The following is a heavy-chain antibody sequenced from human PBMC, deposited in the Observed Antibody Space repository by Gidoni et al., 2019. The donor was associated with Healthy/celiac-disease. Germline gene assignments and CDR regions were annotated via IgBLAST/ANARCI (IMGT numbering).Heavy chain of an antibody. CDR2: INHSGST. J-gene: IGHJ3*02. CDR3: AFPWDGYNPRGDAFDI. V-gene: IGHV4-34*01. Sequence: QVQLQQWGAGLLKPSETLSLTCAVYGGSFSGYYWSWIRQPPGKGLEWIGEINHSGSTNYNPSLKSRVTISVDTSKNQFSLKLSSVTAADTAVYYCAFPWDGYNPRGDAFDIWGQGTMVTVSA. CDR1: GGSFSGYY. D-gene: IGHD5-12*01.